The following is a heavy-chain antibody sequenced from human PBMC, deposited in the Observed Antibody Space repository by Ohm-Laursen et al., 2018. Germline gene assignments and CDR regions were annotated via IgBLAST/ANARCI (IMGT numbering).Heavy chain of an antibody. D-gene: IGHD6-19*01. CDR2: ISGSGGST. J-gene: IGHJ6*02. CDR3: AKDRAGYSSGWLYYYYGMDV. CDR1: GFTFSSYA. V-gene: IGHV3-23*01. Sequence: SLRLSRAASGFTFSSYAMSWVRQAPGKGLEWVSAISGSGGSTYYADSVKGRFTISRDNSKNTLYLQMNSLRAEDTAVYYCAKDRAGYSSGWLYYYYGMDVWGQGTTVTVSS.